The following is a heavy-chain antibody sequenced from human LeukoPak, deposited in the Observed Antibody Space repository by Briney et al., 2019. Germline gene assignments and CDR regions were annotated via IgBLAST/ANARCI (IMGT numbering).Heavy chain of an antibody. V-gene: IGHV3-74*01. CDR1: GFTFSKYW. CDR2: IYSDGSGT. D-gene: IGHD7-27*01. Sequence: GGSLRLSCAASGFTFSKYWMHCVRQAPGKGLVWVSRIYSDGSGTSYAGSVKGRFTISRDNAKNTLFLQMNSLRAEDTAVYYCATWGSAIGIWGQGTMVIVSS. CDR3: ATWGSAIGI. J-gene: IGHJ3*02.